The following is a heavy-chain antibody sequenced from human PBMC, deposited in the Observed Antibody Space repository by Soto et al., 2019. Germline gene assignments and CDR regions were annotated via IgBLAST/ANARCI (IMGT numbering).Heavy chain of an antibody. D-gene: IGHD2-8*01. CDR3: ARELLHGAHAYCDF. Sequence: QVQLVQSGAEVKKPGSSVKVSCKASGGTFSSYAISWVRQAPGQGLEWMGGIIPIFGTANYAQKFQGRVTITADESTGTAYMELGSLTSEATAVYYCARELLHGAHAYCDFWGQGTLDAVSS. V-gene: IGHV1-69*01. J-gene: IGHJ4*02. CDR2: IIPIFGTA. CDR1: GGTFSSYA.